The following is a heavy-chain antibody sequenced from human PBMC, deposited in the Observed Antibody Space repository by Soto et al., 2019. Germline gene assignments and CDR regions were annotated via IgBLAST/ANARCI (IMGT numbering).Heavy chain of an antibody. CDR1: GFTFSGYN. J-gene: IGHJ4*02. Sequence: QVQLVESGGGLVKPGGSLRLSCAASGFTFSGYNMSWIRQAPGKGLEWVSYIKSSGSNTFDAESVKGRFTISKDNAMNILYLQMSRQGGEDTAEYYCARGDTISSARHLDHGGQGTLVPVSP. D-gene: IGHD6-6*01. CDR3: ARGDTISSARHLDH. CDR2: IKSSGSNT. V-gene: IGHV3-11*01.